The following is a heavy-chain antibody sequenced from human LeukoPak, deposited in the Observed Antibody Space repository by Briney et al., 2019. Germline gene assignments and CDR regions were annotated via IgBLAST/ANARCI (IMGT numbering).Heavy chain of an antibody. D-gene: IGHD3-9*01. Sequence: GSLRLSCAASGFTFSDYYMSWVRQSHGKGLEWIGEIFNSGVTNYNPSLKSRAVISLEKSKNQFSLKLTSVPAADTAVYFCARVDYFDKWLWAQPPRSFDPWGQGTLVTVSS. V-gene: IGHV4-34*12. J-gene: IGHJ5*02. CDR1: GFTFSDYY. CDR2: IFNSGVT. CDR3: ARVDYFDKWLWAQPPRSFDP.